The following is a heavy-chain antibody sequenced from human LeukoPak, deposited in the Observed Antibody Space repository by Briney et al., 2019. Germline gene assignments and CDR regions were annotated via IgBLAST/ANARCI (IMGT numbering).Heavy chain of an antibody. J-gene: IGHJ4*02. CDR2: ISGSGGST. CDR1: GFTFSSYN. Sequence: GGSLRLSCAASGFTFSSYNMNWVRQAPGKGLEWVSAISGSGGSTYYADSVKGRFTISRDNSKNTLYLQMNSLRAEDTAVYYCAKDFGYDSSGSFFDYWGQGTLVTVSS. D-gene: IGHD3-22*01. V-gene: IGHV3-23*01. CDR3: AKDFGYDSSGSFFDY.